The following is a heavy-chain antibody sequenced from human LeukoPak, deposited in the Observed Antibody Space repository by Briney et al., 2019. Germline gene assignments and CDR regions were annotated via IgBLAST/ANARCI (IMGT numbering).Heavy chain of an antibody. Sequence: GGSLRLSCAASGFTFSSYGMHWVRQAPGKGLEWVAFIRYDGSNKYYADSVKGRFTISRDKSKNTLYLQMNSLRAEDTAVYYCAKDQDTAIVFDYWGQGTLVTVSS. D-gene: IGHD5-18*01. J-gene: IGHJ4*02. CDR3: AKDQDTAIVFDY. CDR1: GFTFSSYG. V-gene: IGHV3-30*02. CDR2: IRYDGSNK.